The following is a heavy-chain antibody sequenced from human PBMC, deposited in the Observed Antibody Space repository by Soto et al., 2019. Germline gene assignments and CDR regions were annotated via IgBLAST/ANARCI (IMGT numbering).Heavy chain of an antibody. D-gene: IGHD1-26*01. CDR3: VKDSEPDALEDYFDF. V-gene: IGHV3-64D*08. CDR2: MSSNGDTT. Sequence: QPGGSLRLSCSASGFTFSDYAMHWVRQDPEKRLEYVSAMSSNGDTTYYADSVKGRFIISRDNSKSTLYLQMTSLRSEDTAVYYCVKDSEPDALEDYFDFWGLGTLVTVSS. J-gene: IGHJ4*02. CDR1: GFTFSDYA.